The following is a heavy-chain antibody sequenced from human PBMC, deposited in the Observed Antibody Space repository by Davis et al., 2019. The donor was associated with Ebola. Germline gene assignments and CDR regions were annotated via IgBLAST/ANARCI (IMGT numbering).Heavy chain of an antibody. CDR3: AKDTSNIWFDI. CDR1: GFVFRNYV. V-gene: IGHV3-23*01. J-gene: IGHJ3*02. D-gene: IGHD1-26*01. Sequence: GESLKISCAASGFVFRNYVMSWVLQAPGKGLEWVSTLGTSADTYYADSVKGRFTISRDNSKNTLYLQMNGLRVEDTAIYYCAKDTSNIWFDIWGQGTNVTVSS. CDR2: LGTSADT.